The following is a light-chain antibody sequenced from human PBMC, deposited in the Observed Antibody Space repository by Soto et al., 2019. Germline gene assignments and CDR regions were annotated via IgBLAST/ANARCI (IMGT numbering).Light chain of an antibody. J-gene: IGLJ2*01. CDR1: SSDVGGYNY. Sequence: QSVLTQPASVSGSPGQSITISCTGTSSDVGGYNYVSWYQQHPSKAPKLIIYEVSDRPSGVSNRFSGSRSGNTASLTISGLQAEDEADYYCSSYTSTTLVVFGGGTKVTVL. CDR3: SSYTSTTLVV. V-gene: IGLV2-14*01. CDR2: EVS.